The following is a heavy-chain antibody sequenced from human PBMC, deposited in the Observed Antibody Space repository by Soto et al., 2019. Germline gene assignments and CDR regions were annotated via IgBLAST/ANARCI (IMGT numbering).Heavy chain of an antibody. V-gene: IGHV3-53*01. Sequence: GESLKISCAASGFTVSSNYMSWVRQAPGKGLEWVSVIYSGGSTYYADSVKGRFTISRDNSKNTLYLQMNSLRAEDTAVYYCAREGDYYYYGMDVWGQGTTVTVSS. CDR3: AREGDYYYYGMDV. D-gene: IGHD1-26*01. CDR2: IYSGGST. J-gene: IGHJ6*02. CDR1: GFTVSSNY.